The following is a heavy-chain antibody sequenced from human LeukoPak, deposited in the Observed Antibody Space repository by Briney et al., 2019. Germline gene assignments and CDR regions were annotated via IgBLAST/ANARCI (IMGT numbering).Heavy chain of an antibody. CDR2: ISGSGGST. CDR1: GFTFSSYA. Sequence: GGSLRLSCAASGFTFSSYAMSWVRQAPGKGLEWVSAISGSGGSTYYADSVKGRFTISRDNSKNTLYLQMNSLRTEDTAVYYCAKDPHYYGSGSFDYWGRGTLVTVSS. CDR3: AKDPHYYGSGSFDY. J-gene: IGHJ4*02. D-gene: IGHD3-10*01. V-gene: IGHV3-23*01.